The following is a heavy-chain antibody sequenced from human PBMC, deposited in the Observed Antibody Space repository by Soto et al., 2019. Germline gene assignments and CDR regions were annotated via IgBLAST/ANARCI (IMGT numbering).Heavy chain of an antibody. V-gene: IGHV4-59*01. CDR3: ASRPIAAAAVDHYFDY. CDR1: GGSISSYY. D-gene: IGHD6-13*01. CDR2: IYYSGST. Sequence: QVQLQESGPGLVKPSETLSLTCTVSGGSISSYYWSWIRQPPGKGLEWIGYIYYSGSTNYNPSLKRRVTISVDTSKNQFSLKLSSVTAADTAVYYCASRPIAAAAVDHYFDYWGQGTLVTVSS. J-gene: IGHJ4*02.